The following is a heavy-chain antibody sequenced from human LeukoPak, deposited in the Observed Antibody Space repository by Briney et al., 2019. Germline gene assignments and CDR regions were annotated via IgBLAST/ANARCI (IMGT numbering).Heavy chain of an antibody. CDR3: AKVYRYYDSSCQH. D-gene: IGHD3-22*01. CDR1: GFTFDDYA. J-gene: IGHJ1*01. V-gene: IGHV3-43*02. Sequence: GGSLTLSCAASGFTFDDYAMHWVRQAPGKGLEWVSPISGDGRSTYFADSVKGRFTISRDHSKNSLYLQMHSLRTEDTALYYCAKVYRYYDSSCQHWGQGTLVTVSS. CDR2: ISGDGRST.